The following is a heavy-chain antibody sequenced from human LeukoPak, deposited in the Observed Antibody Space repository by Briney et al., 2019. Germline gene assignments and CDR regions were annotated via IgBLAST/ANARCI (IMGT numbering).Heavy chain of an antibody. CDR2: IYTSGST. V-gene: IGHV4-4*07. Sequence: PSETLSLTCTVSGGSISSYYWSWIRQPAGKGLEWIGRIYTSGSTNYNPSLKSRVTISVDTSKNQFSLKLSSVTAADTAVFFCARRGEAAAKGGRYFDQWGQGTLVTVSS. J-gene: IGHJ4*02. CDR3: ARRGEAAAKGGRYFDQ. D-gene: IGHD6-13*01. CDR1: GGSISSYY.